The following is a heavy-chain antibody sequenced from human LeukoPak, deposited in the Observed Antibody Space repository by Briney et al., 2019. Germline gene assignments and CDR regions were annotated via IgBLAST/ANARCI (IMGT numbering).Heavy chain of an antibody. CDR3: ARVPYSNYAQWRVNGYYYYYMDV. D-gene: IGHD4-11*01. J-gene: IGHJ6*03. V-gene: IGHV4-61*02. CDR2: IYTSGST. Sequence: SGTLSLTCTVSGGSISSGSYYWSWIRQPAGKGLEWIGRIYTSGSTNYNPSLKSRVTISVDTSKNQFSLKLSSVTAADTAVYYCARVPYSNYAQWRVNGYYYYYMDVWGKGTTVTVSS. CDR1: GGSISSGSYY.